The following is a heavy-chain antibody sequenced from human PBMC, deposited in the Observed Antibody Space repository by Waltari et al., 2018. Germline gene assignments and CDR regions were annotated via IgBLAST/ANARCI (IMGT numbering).Heavy chain of an antibody. CDR2: IYYSGST. J-gene: IGHJ4*02. CDR1: GGSISSHY. D-gene: IGHD4-17*01. CDR3: ARDRPENYYGDYVGYYFDY. Sequence: QVQLQESGPGLVKPSETLSPSCTVSGGSISSHYWRWIRQPPGKGLEWIGYIYYSGSTNYNPSLKSRVTISVDTSKNQFSLKLSSVTAADTAVYYCARDRPENYYGDYVGYYFDYWGQGTLVTVSS. V-gene: IGHV4-59*11.